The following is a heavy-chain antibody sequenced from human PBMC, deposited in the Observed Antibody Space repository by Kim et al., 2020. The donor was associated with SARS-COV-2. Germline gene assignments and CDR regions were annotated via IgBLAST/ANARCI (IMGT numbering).Heavy chain of an antibody. J-gene: IGHJ6*01. CDR3: ARKRGRSWYGGGDYYYGRD. Sequence: SVKVSCKASGGTFSSYAISWVRQAPGQGLEGMGGIIPIFGTANYAQKFQGRVTITADESTSKDYMELSSLRSEDTAGYDCARKRGRSWYGGGDYYYGRD. CDR1: GGTFSSYA. V-gene: IGHV1-69*13. CDR2: IIPIFGTA. D-gene: IGHD6-13*01.